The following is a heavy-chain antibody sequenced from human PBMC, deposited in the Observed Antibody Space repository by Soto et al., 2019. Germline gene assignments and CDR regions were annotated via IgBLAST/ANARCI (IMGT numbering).Heavy chain of an antibody. J-gene: IGHJ4*02. CDR1: GFTFNTYA. CDR3: AKGREIVVVPAADY. CDR2: ISGGGSNT. Sequence: GGSLRLSCAASGFTFNTYAMSWVRQAPGRGLEWVSAISGGGSNTYYADSVKGRFTVSRDNSKNTLYLQMNSLRAEDTAVYYCAKGREIVVVPAADYWGQGTLVTVSS. V-gene: IGHV3-23*01. D-gene: IGHD2-2*01.